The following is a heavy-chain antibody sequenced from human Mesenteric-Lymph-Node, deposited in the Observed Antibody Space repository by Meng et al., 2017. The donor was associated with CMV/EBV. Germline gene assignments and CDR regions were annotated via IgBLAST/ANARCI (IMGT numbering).Heavy chain of an antibody. CDR1: GFTFSSYS. D-gene: IGHD3-22*01. CDR2: ISSSTSYM. Sequence: GESLKISCAASGFTFSSYSMNWVRQAPGKGLEWVSSISSSTSYMYYADSVKGRFTISRDNAKNSLFLQMNSLRAEDTAVYYCTTDSYYDTSGYNRLFWGQGTLVTVSS. CDR3: TTDSYYDTSGYNRLF. J-gene: IGHJ4*02. V-gene: IGHV3-21*03.